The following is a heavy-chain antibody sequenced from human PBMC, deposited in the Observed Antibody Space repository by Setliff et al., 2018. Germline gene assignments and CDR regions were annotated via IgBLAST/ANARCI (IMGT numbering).Heavy chain of an antibody. CDR2: ISYDGSNK. Sequence: PGGSLRLSCVASGFTFSSYAMHWVRQAPGKGLEWVAVISYDGSNKYYADSVEGRFTISRDNSDNTLYLEMISPRAEDTAVYYCAKGGGGNYDSSAIGYYYYYYYMDVWGKGTTVTVSS. CDR3: AKGGGGNYDSSAIGYYYYYYYMDV. CDR1: GFTFSSYA. J-gene: IGHJ6*03. V-gene: IGHV3-30*07. D-gene: IGHD3-22*01.